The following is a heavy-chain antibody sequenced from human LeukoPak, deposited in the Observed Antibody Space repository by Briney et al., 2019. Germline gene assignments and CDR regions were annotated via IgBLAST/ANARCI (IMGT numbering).Heavy chain of an antibody. CDR3: SRSLNN. V-gene: IGHV3-7*01. J-gene: IGHJ4*02. CDR2: IKEDGSET. CDR1: GFTFGRSW. Sequence: GGSLRLSCAASGFTFGRSWMDWVRQAPGKGLEWVANIKEDGSETYYVDSAKGRFTISRDNPKSSLYLQMDRVRVEDTAIYYCSRSLNNWGQGTLVTVSS.